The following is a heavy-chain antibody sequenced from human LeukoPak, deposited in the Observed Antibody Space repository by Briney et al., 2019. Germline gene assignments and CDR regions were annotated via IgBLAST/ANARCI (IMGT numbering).Heavy chain of an antibody. CDR1: GFTFGDYA. J-gene: IGHJ3*02. D-gene: IGHD3-22*01. CDR2: ISWNSDKI. Sequence: PGGSLRLSCAASGFTFGDYAMHWVRQVPGKGPEWVSGISWNSDKIGYADSVKGRFTISRDNAQKSLDLQMHSLRAEDTALYYCAKDISAYLMIDVDAIDIWGQGTMVTVSS. CDR3: AKDISAYLMIDVDAIDI. V-gene: IGHV3-9*01.